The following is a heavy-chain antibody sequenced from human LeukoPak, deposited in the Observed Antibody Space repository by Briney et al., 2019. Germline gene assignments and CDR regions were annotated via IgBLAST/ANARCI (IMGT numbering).Heavy chain of an antibody. CDR1: GGSFSGYY. J-gene: IGHJ6*03. CDR3: ARLGYCSSTSCLLYYYYYMDV. V-gene: IGHV4-34*01. Sequence: PSETLSLTCAVYGGSFSGYYWSWIRQPPGKGLEWIGETNHSGSTNYNPSLKSRVTISVDTSKNQFSLKLSSVTAADTAVYYCARLGYCSSTSCLLYYYYYMDVWGKGTTVTVSS. CDR2: TNHSGST. D-gene: IGHD2-2*01.